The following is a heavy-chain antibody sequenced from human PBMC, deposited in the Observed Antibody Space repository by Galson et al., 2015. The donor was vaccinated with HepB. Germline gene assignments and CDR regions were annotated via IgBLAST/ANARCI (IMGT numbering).Heavy chain of an antibody. D-gene: IGHD1-1*01. V-gene: IGHV4-59*08. CDR2: IHYSGST. Sequence: ETLSLTCTVSGDSISSYYWSWIRQPPGKGLEWIGYIHYSGSTNYNPSLKGRVTISVDTSKNQFSLKLSSVTAADTAVDYCARQKGTRIPFDYWGQGTLVTVSS. J-gene: IGHJ4*02. CDR1: GDSISSYY. CDR3: ARQKGTRIPFDY.